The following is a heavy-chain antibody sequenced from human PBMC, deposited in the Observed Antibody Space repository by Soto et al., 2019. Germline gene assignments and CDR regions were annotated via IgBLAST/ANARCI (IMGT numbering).Heavy chain of an antibody. V-gene: IGHV1-69*13. J-gene: IGHJ1*01. D-gene: IGHD6-6*01. CDR1: GCTFSSYA. Sequence: SVKVSCKASGCTFSSYAISWVRQAPGQGLEWMGGIIPIFGTANYAQKFQGRVTITADESTSTAYMELSSLRSEDTAVYYCARVDIAARPPFGYFQHWGQGTLVTVSS. CDR3: ARVDIAARPPFGYFQH. CDR2: IIPIFGTA.